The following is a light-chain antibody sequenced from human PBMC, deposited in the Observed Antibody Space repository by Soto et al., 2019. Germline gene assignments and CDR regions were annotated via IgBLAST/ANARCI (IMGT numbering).Light chain of an antibody. J-gene: IGLJ1*01. Sequence: QSALTQPASVSGSPGQSITISCTGTSSDVGGNKYVSWYQQHPGKAPKLIIYDVSNRASGVSDRISGSKSGNTASLTISGLQAEDEADYYCSSYTSTTSSTVFGPGTKVTVL. CDR2: DVS. V-gene: IGLV2-14*01. CDR3: SSYTSTTSSTV. CDR1: SSDVGGNKY.